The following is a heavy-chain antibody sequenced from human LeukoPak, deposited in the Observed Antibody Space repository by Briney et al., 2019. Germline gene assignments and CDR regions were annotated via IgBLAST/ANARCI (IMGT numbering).Heavy chain of an antibody. V-gene: IGHV4-59*01. CDR3: ARSNWRGSWPIDY. CDR2: IYHSGST. CDR1: GGSISSYY. D-gene: IGHD2-15*01. J-gene: IGHJ4*02. Sequence: SETLSLTCTVSGGSISSYYWSWIRQPPGKGLEWIGYIYHSGSTNYNPSLKSRVTISVDTSKNQFSLKLSSVTAADTAVYYCARSNWRGSWPIDYWGQGTLVTVSS.